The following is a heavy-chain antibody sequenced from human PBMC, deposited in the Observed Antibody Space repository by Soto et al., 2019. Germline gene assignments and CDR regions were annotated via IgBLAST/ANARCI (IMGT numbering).Heavy chain of an antibody. V-gene: IGHV1-69*12. Sequence: QVQLVQSGAEVKKPGSSVKVSCKASGGTFSSYAISWVRQAPGQGLEWMGGIIPIFGTANYAQKFQGRVTITADESTSTAYMELSSLRSEDTAVYYCARDHGYYYGSGNPGRGWFDPWGQGTMVTVSS. D-gene: IGHD3-10*01. CDR1: GGTFSSYA. CDR3: ARDHGYYYGSGNPGRGWFDP. J-gene: IGHJ5*02. CDR2: IIPIFGTA.